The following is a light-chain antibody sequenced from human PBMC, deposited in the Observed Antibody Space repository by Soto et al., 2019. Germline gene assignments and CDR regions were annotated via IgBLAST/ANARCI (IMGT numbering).Light chain of an antibody. CDR1: SSNIGTSS. J-gene: IGLJ1*01. CDR3: AAWGDSLNGHV. CDR2: TTN. Sequence: QSVLTQPHSASGTPGLRVTISCSGSSSNIGTSSVHWFQQLPGTAPKLLISTTNQRPSGVPERFSGSKSGTSASLAISGLQSEDEADYYCAAWGDSLNGHVFGTGTKVTVL. V-gene: IGLV1-44*01.